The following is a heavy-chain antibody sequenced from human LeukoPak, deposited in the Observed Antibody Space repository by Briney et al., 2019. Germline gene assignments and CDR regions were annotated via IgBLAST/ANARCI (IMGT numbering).Heavy chain of an antibody. V-gene: IGHV3-7*01. D-gene: IGHD3-22*01. Sequence: PGGSLRLSCAASGFSISNYWMSWVRQAPGKGLEWVANIKQDGSVKYYVDSVKGRFTISRDNAKNSLDLQMSGLRAEDTAVYYCARVPHYYDSSGYPAYYYMDVWGKGTTVTISS. CDR2: IKQDGSVK. CDR1: GFSISNYW. J-gene: IGHJ6*03. CDR3: ARVPHYYDSSGYPAYYYMDV.